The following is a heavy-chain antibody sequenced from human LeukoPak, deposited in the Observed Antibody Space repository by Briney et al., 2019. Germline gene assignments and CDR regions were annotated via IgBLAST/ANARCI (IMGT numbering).Heavy chain of an antibody. Sequence: GASVKVSCKASVYTFTSYYMHWGRQAPGQGLEWMGIINPSGGSTSYAQKFQGRVTMTRDTSTSTVYMELSRLRSEDTAVYYCARDLLGFGYCVGGATNWFDAWGQGTLVTVSS. D-gene: IGHD3-10*02. CDR3: ARDLLGFGYCVGGATNWFDA. CDR2: INPSGGST. J-gene: IGHJ5*02. CDR1: VYTFTSYY. V-gene: IGHV1-46*01.